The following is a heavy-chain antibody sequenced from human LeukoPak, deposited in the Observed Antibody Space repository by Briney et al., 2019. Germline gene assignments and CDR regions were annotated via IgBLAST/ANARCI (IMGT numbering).Heavy chain of an antibody. CDR1: GFTFSNAW. Sequence: NSGGSLRLSCAASGFTFSNAWMSWVRQAPGKGLEWVGRIKSKTDGGTTDYAAPVKGRFTISRDDSKNTPYLQMNSLKTEDTAVYYCTTEGCTNGVCYTPGDYWGQGTLVTVSS. CDR2: IKSKTDGGTT. J-gene: IGHJ4*02. D-gene: IGHD2-8*01. CDR3: TTEGCTNGVCYTPGDY. V-gene: IGHV3-15*01.